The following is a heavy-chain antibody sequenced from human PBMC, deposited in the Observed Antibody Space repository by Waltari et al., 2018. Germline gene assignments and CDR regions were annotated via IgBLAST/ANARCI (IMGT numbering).Heavy chain of an antibody. CDR3: AREQSLGELSFFDY. Sequence: QVQLQESGPGLVKPSETLSLTCAVSGYSISSGYYWGWIRQPPGKGLEWIGSIYHSGSTYDNPSLKSRVTISVDTSKNQFSLKLSSVTAADTAVYYCAREQSLGELSFFDYWGQGTLVTVSS. V-gene: IGHV4-38-2*02. D-gene: IGHD3-16*02. CDR2: IYHSGST. J-gene: IGHJ4*02. CDR1: GYSISSGYY.